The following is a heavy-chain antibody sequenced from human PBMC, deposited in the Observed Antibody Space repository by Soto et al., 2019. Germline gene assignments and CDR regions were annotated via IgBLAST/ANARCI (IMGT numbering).Heavy chain of an antibody. J-gene: IGHJ6*02. V-gene: IGHV1-69*13. Sequence: GASVKVSCKASGGTFSSYAISWVRQAPGQGLEWMGGIIPIFGTANYAQKFQGRVTITADESTSTAYMELSSLRSEDTAVYYCARDRRHPHTLGYSGSDDDYYYYGMDVWGQGTTVTV. CDR1: GGTFSSYA. D-gene: IGHD5-12*01. CDR3: ARDRRHPHTLGYSGSDDDYYYYGMDV. CDR2: IIPIFGTA.